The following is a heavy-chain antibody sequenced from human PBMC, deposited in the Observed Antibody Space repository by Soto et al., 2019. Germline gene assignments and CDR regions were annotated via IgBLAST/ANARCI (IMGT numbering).Heavy chain of an antibody. CDR2: ISRDGRST. D-gene: IGHD3-22*01. CDR3: VKEANPFINTLVVLIFDY. CDR1: GFTFSMHS. Sequence: GGSLRLSCSASGFTFSMHSMHWVRQTPGKALEYVSAISRDGRSTFYADSVKGRFTISRDNSKNTLYLRMNSLRSDDTAVYYCVKEANPFINTLVVLIFDYWGQGTQVTV. V-gene: IGHV3-64D*08. J-gene: IGHJ4*02.